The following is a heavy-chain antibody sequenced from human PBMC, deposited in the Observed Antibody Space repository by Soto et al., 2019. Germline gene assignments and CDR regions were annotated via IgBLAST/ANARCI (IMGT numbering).Heavy chain of an antibody. Sequence: TLSLPFTVSGGSISSGGYYWSLIRQHPGKGLEWIGYIYYSGSTYYNPSLKSRVTISVDTSKNQLSLKLISVTAADTAVYYCARTPGYWGQGTLVTVSS. CDR1: GGSISSGGYY. CDR3: ARTPGY. J-gene: IGHJ4*02. CDR2: IYYSGST. V-gene: IGHV4-31*03.